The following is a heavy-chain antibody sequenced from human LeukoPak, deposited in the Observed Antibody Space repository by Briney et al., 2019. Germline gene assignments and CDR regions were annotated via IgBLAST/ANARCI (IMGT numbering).Heavy chain of an antibody. CDR2: IFYSGST. CDR1: GGSISSSGYY. D-gene: IGHD3-16*02. V-gene: IGHV4-39*01. CDR3: ARQVPGIAAAGTFYDYVWGSYRQFPYFDY. Sequence: SETLSLTCGVSGGSISSSGYYWGWIRQPPGKGLEWIGSIFYSGSTYDNPSLKSRVTISLDTSKNQFSLKLSSVTAADTAVYYCARQVPGIAAAGTFYDYVWGSYRQFPYFDYWGQGTLVTVSS. J-gene: IGHJ4*02.